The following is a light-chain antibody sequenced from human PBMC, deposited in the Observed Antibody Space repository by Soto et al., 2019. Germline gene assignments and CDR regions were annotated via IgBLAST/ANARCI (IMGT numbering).Light chain of an antibody. J-gene: IGKJ1*01. CDR2: GAS. Sequence: ESVLTQSPGTLSLSPGERATLSCRASQSVSSNYLAWYQQKPGQAPRLLIYGASTRASGIPDRFSGSGSGTDFTLTISRLEPEDSAVYYCHQYGGSPGTLGQGTKVDIK. V-gene: IGKV3-20*01. CDR3: HQYGGSPGT. CDR1: QSVSSNY.